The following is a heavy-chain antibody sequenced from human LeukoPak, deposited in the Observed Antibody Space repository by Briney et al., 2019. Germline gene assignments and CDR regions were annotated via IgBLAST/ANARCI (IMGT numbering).Heavy chain of an antibody. D-gene: IGHD6-13*01. J-gene: IGHJ5*02. CDR3: ARERIAAAGTGVWFDP. Sequence: PSETLSLTCTVSGVSVSSGSYYWSWIRQPPGKGLEWIGYIYYSGSTNYNPSLKSRVTISVDTSKNQFSLKLSSVTAADTAVYYCARERIAAAGTGVWFDPWGQGTLVTVSS. CDR1: GVSVSSGSYY. V-gene: IGHV4-61*01. CDR2: IYYSGST.